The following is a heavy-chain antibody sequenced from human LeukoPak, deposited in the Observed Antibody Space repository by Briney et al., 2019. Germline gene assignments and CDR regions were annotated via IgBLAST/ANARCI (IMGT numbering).Heavy chain of an antibody. CDR1: GGSISSSSYY. V-gene: IGHV4-39*07. J-gene: IGHJ4*02. D-gene: IGHD2-8*01. Sequence: SETLSLTCTVSGGSISSSSYYWGWIRQPPGKGLEWIGSIYYSGSTYYNPSLKSRVTISVDTSKNQFSLKLSSVTAADTAVYYCAREGIVLMVYATAFDYWGQGTLVTVSS. CDR3: AREGIVLMVYATAFDY. CDR2: IYYSGST.